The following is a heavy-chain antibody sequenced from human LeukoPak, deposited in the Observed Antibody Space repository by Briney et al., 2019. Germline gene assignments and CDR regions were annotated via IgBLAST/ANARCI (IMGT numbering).Heavy chain of an antibody. CDR2: VKEDGSEK. CDR3: TGEYRSGWYYR. Sequence: GGSLRLSCAASGFTLSSYWMNWVRQAPGKGLEWVANVKEDGSEKNYVDSVKGRFVISRDNAKNSLYLQMSSLRAEDTAVYYCTGEYRSGWYYRWGQGTLVTVSS. CDR1: GFTLSSYW. D-gene: IGHD6-19*01. V-gene: IGHV3-7*01. J-gene: IGHJ4*02.